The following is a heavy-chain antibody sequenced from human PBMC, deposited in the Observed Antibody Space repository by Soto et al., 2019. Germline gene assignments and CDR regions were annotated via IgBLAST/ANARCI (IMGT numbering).Heavy chain of an antibody. CDR3: AAVAGTSAFVGYFEY. J-gene: IGHJ4*02. D-gene: IGHD6-19*01. CDR2: IIPALDIE. Sequence: QVLLVQSGAEVKKPGSSVKVSCKASVGTFTSYTLTWLRQAPGQGPEWMGRIIPALDIEDYAQEFHGRVTITADTSTSTAYMELRSLRSDDTAVYYCAAVAGTSAFVGYFEYWGQGTLVTVAS. CDR1: VGTFTSYT. V-gene: IGHV1-69*02.